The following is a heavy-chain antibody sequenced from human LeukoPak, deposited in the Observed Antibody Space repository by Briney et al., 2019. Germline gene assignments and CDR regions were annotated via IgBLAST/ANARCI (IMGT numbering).Heavy chain of an antibody. V-gene: IGHV4-59*01. Sequence: PSETLSLTCTVSGGSISSYYWSWIRQPPGKGLEWIGYIYDSGSTNYNPSLKSRVTISVDTSKNQFSLKLSSVTAADTAVYYCARGPPTYTIFGVVIRQDYWGQGTLVTVSS. CDR1: GGSISSYY. CDR3: ARGPPTYTIFGVVIRQDY. J-gene: IGHJ4*02. CDR2: IYDSGST. D-gene: IGHD3-3*01.